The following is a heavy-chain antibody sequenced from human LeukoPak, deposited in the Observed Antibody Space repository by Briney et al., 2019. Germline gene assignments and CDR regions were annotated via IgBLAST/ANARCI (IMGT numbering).Heavy chain of an antibody. D-gene: IGHD3-16*01. CDR3: SKVGGFDYSYYMDV. J-gene: IGHJ6*03. CDR2: ISGSGGST. V-gene: IGHV3-23*01. CDR1: GFTFSSYA. Sequence: GGSLRLSCAASGFTFSSYAMSWVRQAPGKGLEWVSAISGSGGSTYYADSVKGRFTISRDNSKNTLYLQMNSLRAEDTAVYYCSKVGGFDYSYYMDVWGKGTTVTVSS.